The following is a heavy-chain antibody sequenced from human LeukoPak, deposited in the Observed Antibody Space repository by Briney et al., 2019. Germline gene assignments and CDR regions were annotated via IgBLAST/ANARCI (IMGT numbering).Heavy chain of an antibody. V-gene: IGHV3-23*01. J-gene: IGHJ4*02. CDR3: TNIGR. CDR2: MTGSGSST. D-gene: IGHD1-26*01. Sequence: GGSLRLSCEASGFTFSNYAMTWVRQAPGNGLDWVSTMTGSGSSTYYADSVKGRFTISRDNSKSTVYLQMNSLRAEDTAVYYCTNIGRWGQGTLVTVSS. CDR1: GFTFSNYA.